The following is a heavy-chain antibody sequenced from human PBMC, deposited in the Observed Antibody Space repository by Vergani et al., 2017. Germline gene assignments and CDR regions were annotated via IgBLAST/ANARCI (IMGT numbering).Heavy chain of an antibody. J-gene: IGHJ4*02. V-gene: IGHV1-2*02. CDR2: INPNSGGT. CDR1: GYTFTDYF. D-gene: IGHD2-2*01. Sequence: QVQLVQSGAEVKKPGASVKVSCKASGYTFTDYFMHWVRQAPGQGLEWMGWINPNSGGTNYAQKFQGRVTMSRDTAISTAYMELSNLRSDDTAVYYCARVGTSSNRDYFDYGGQGTLVTVSS. CDR3: ARVGTSSNRDYFDY.